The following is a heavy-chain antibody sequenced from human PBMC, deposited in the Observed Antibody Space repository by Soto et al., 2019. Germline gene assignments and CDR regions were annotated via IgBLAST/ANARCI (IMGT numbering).Heavy chain of an antibody. CDR3: ASSLTYGSGCYTLDY. J-gene: IGHJ4*02. V-gene: IGHV4-4*02. D-gene: IGHD3-10*01. CDR1: DGSSTGSDG. Sequence: SVTCGVADGSSTGSDGCRWINKPPGKGLEWIGEIYHSGSTNYNPSLNSRVTISVYKSKNQFSLKLSSVTAADTAVYYCASSLTYGSGCYTLDYWGTGPLVTASP. CDR2: IYHSGST.